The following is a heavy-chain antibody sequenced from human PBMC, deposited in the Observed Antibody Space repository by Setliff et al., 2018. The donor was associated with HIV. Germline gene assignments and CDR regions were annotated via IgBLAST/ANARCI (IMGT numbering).Heavy chain of an antibody. V-gene: IGHV3-30*03. D-gene: IGHD2-21*02. CDR1: GFTFSSYG. J-gene: IGHJ4*02. Sequence: GESLKISCAASGFTFSSYGMHWVRQAPGKGLEWVAVISYDGSNKYYADSVKGRFTISRDNSKNTLYLQMSSLRAEDTAVYYCVIQQGDPLWGQGTLVTVSS. CDR3: VIQQGDPL. CDR2: ISYDGSNK.